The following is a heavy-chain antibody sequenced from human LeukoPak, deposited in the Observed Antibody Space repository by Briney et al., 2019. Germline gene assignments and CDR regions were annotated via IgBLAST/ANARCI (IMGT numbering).Heavy chain of an antibody. J-gene: IGHJ4*02. Sequence: SETLSLTCTVSGGSISSGGYYWSWIRQPPGKGLEWIGYIYHSGSTYYNPSLKSRVTISVDTSKNQFSLKLSSVTAADTAVYYCARSGSGSYYGAPPQLDYWGQGTLVTVSS. CDR1: GGSISSGGYY. CDR2: IYHSGST. V-gene: IGHV4-30-2*01. CDR3: ARSGSGSYYGAPPQLDY. D-gene: IGHD1-26*01.